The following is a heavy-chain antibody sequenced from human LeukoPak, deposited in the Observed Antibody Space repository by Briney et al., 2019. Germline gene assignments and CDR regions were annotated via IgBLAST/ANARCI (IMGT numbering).Heavy chain of an antibody. Sequence: GASVKVSCKASGYTFTSYDINWVRQATGQGLEWMGWMNPNSGNTGYAQKFQGRVTITRNTSISTAYMELSSLRSEDTAVYYCARGIYCSSTSCYPYYMDVWGKGTTVTVSS. CDR2: MNPNSGNT. V-gene: IGHV1-8*03. CDR1: GYTFTSYD. J-gene: IGHJ6*03. CDR3: ARGIYCSSTSCYPYYMDV. D-gene: IGHD2-2*01.